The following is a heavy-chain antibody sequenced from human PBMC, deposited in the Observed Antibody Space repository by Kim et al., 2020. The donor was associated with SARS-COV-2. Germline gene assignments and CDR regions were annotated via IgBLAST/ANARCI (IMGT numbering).Heavy chain of an antibody. Sequence: SETLSLTCSVSGAYITNHYWSWIWQPPGPGLEWIGNVYHCGSTSNNPSLKSRVTMSVETSKRQFSLQLTSVTAAATAISYCVSAGYFD. CDR2: VYHCGST. CDR3: VSAGYFD. D-gene: IGHD6-13*01. CDR1: GAYITNHY. V-gene: IGHV4-59*11. J-gene: IGHJ3*01.